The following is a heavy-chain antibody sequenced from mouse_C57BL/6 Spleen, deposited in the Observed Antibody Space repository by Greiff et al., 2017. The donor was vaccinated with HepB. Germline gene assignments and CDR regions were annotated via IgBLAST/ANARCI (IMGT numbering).Heavy chain of an antibody. V-gene: IGHV1-80*01. Sequence: QVQLQQSGAELVKPGASVKISCKASGYAFSSHWMNWVKQRPGKGLEWIGQIYPGDGDTNYNGKFKGKATLTADKSSSTAYMQLSSLTSEDSAVYFCANYGNFLMDYWGQGTSVTVSS. CDR2: IYPGDGDT. D-gene: IGHD2-1*01. CDR3: ANYGNFLMDY. CDR1: GYAFSSHW. J-gene: IGHJ4*01.